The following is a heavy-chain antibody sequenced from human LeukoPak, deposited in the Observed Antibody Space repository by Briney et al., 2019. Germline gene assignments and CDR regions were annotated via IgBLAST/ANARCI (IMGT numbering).Heavy chain of an antibody. CDR3: AKDLLRGYSYGYQLPTDY. CDR1: GFTLSSYG. CDR2: IRYDGSNK. V-gene: IGHV3-30*02. J-gene: IGHJ4*02. Sequence: GGSLRLSCAASGFTLSSYGMHWVRQAPGKGLEGVAFIRYDGSNKYYADSVKGRFTISRDNSKNTLYLQMNSLRAEDTAVYYCAKDLLRGYSYGYQLPTDYWGQGTLVTVSS. D-gene: IGHD5-18*01.